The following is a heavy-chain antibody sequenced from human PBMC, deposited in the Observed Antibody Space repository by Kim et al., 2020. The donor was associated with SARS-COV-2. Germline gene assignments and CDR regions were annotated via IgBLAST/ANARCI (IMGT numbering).Heavy chain of an antibody. V-gene: IGHV1-2*02. CDR3: ARGLGITIRYGMDV. CDR1: GYTFTGYY. CDR2: INPNSGGT. J-gene: IGHJ6*02. Sequence: ASVKVSCKASGYTFTGYYMHWVRQAPGQGLEWMGWINPNSGGTNYAQKFQGRVTMTRDTSISTAYMELSRLRSDDTAVYYCARGLGITIRYGMDVWGQGTTVTVSS. D-gene: IGHD3-3*01.